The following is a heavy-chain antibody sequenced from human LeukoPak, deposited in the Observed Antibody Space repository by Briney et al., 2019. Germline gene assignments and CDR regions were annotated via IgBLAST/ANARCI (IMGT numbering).Heavy chain of an antibody. CDR3: ARGYYYGSGSYYPPDY. CDR2: IIPILGIA. CDR1: GGTFSSYA. D-gene: IGHD3-10*01. Sequence: SVKVSCKASGGTFSSYAISWVRQAPGQGLEWMGRIIPILGIANHAQKFQGRVTITADKSTSTAYMELSSLRSEDTAVYYCARGYYYGSGSYYPPDYWGQGTLVTVSS. V-gene: IGHV1-69*04. J-gene: IGHJ4*02.